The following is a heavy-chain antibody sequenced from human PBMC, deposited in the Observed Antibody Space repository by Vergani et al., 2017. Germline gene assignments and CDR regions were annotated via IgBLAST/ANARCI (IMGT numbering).Heavy chain of an antibody. Sequence: QVHLQQWGTGLLKPSETLSLTCEVQGESFSGHYWSWIRQPPGKGLEWIGEINDNGYTNYNPLFESRVIVSADTSKNQFSLALTSVTAADTAVYYCASDTHSEQRADRWGQGILVTVTS. D-gene: IGHD1/OR15-1a*01. J-gene: IGHJ5*02. CDR3: ASDTHSEQRADR. V-gene: IGHV4-34*01. CDR1: GESFSGHY. CDR2: INDNGYT.